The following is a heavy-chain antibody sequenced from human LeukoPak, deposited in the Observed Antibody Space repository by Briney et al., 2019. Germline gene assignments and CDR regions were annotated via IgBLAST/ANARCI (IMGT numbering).Heavy chain of an antibody. CDR3: ARDRGYYYDSSGFDY. V-gene: IGHV4-59*01. J-gene: IGHJ4*02. CDR1: GGSISSYY. CDR2: IYYSGST. D-gene: IGHD3-22*01. Sequence: PSETLSLTCTVSGGSISSYYWSWIRQPPGKGLEWIGYIYYSGSTNYNPSLKSRVTISVDTSKNQFSLKLSSVTAADTAVYYYARDRGYYYDSSGFDYWGQGTLVTVSS.